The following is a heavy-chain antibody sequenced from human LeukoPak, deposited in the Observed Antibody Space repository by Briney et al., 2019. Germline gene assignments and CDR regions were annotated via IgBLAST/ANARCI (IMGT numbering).Heavy chain of an antibody. V-gene: IGHV4-4*07. D-gene: IGHD3-10*01. CDR1: GGSISSYY. Sequence: PSETLSLTCTVSGGSISSYYWSWIRQPAGKGLGWIGRIYTSGSTNYNPSLKSRVTMSVDTSKNQFSLKLSSVTAADTAVYYCARDRYGSGSYYKSWFDPWGQGTLVTVSS. CDR3: ARDRYGSGSYYKSWFDP. J-gene: IGHJ5*02. CDR2: IYTSGST.